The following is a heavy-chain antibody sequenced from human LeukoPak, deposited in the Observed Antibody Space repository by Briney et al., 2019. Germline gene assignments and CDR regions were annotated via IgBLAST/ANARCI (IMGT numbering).Heavy chain of an antibody. Sequence: PGRSLRLSCAASGFTFSSYGMHWVRQAPGKGLEWVAVIWYDGSNKYYADSVKGRFTISRDNSKNTLYLQMNSLRAEDTAVYYCAKDPTTRYGGGAFDIWGQGTMVTVSS. J-gene: IGHJ3*02. V-gene: IGHV3-33*06. CDR3: AKDPTTRYGGGAFDI. CDR2: IWYDGSNK. CDR1: GFTFSSYG. D-gene: IGHD4-23*01.